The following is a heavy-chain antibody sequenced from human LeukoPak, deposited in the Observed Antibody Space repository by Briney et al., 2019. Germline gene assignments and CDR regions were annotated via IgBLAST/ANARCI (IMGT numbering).Heavy chain of an antibody. Sequence: GGSLRLSCAASGFIFNRYAMSWVRQAPGKGLEWVSAIAGSGDVTYYTDSVKGRFTISRDNVKNTVYVHMNSLRDEDTAVYYCARGGRYAYFLDYWGQGTLVTISS. V-gene: IGHV3-23*01. CDR1: GFIFNRYA. CDR2: IAGSGDVT. CDR3: ARGGRYAYFLDY. D-gene: IGHD3-16*01. J-gene: IGHJ4*02.